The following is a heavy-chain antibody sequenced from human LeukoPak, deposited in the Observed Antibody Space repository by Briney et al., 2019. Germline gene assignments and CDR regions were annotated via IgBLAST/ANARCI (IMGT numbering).Heavy chain of an antibody. J-gene: IGHJ4*02. CDR1: GFTFGNSW. CDR3: ARRVVVPAAPYYFDY. Sequence: GGSLRLSCAASGFTFGNSWMTWVRQAPGKGLEWVASIKQDGSETYYVDSVKGRFTISRDNAKNTLYLQMNSLRAEDTAVYYCARRVVVPAAPYYFDYWGQGTLVTVSS. D-gene: IGHD2-2*01. CDR2: IKQDGSET. V-gene: IGHV3-7*01.